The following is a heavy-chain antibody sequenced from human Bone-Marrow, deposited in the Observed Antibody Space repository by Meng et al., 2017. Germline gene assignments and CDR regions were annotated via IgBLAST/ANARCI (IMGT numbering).Heavy chain of an antibody. D-gene: IGHD1-26*01. CDR1: GFTFSSYA. CDR3: ARASSGSYYFDLDY. J-gene: IGHJ4*02. CDR2: ISYDGSNK. Sequence: GESLKISCAASGFTFSSYAMHWVRQAPGKGLELVAVISYDGSNKYYADSVKGRFTISRDNSKNTLYLQMNSLGAEDTAVYYCARASSGSYYFDLDYWGQGTLVTVSS. V-gene: IGHV3-30*04.